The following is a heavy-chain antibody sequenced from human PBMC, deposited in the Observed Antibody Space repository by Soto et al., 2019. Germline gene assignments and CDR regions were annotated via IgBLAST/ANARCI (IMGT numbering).Heavy chain of an antibody. CDR3: ARVRYSSGNYFDS. CDR2: IHHSGST. CDR1: GYSISIGYY. J-gene: IGHJ4*02. V-gene: IGHV4-38-2*02. D-gene: IGHD3-22*01. Sequence: SETLSLTCSVSGYSISIGYYWGWIRQPPGKGLEWIGSIHHSGSTYYNPSLKSRVTISEDTSKNQFSLKLTSVTAADTAVYYCARVRYSSGNYFDSWGQGTLVTVSS.